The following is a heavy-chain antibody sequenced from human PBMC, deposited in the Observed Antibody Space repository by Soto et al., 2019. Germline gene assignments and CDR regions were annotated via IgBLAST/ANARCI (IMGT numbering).Heavy chain of an antibody. V-gene: IGHV4-59*01. D-gene: IGHD3-22*01. CDR2: IYYSGST. J-gene: IGHJ5*02. CDR3: ARGEGNYYYDSRFGFDP. Sequence: QVQLQESGPGLVKPSETLSLTCTVSGGSISSYYWSWIRQPPGKGLEWIGYIYYSGSTNYNPSLKSRVTISVDTSKNQFSLKLSSVTAADTAVYYCARGEGNYYYDSRFGFDPWGQGTLVTVSS. CDR1: GGSISSYY.